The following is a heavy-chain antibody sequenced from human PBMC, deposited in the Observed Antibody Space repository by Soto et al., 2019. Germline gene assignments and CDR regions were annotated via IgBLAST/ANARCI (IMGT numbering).Heavy chain of an antibody. CDR1: GGTFGNFS. CDR2: SLPMSGKT. D-gene: IGHD3-16*02. CDR3: AIHVFYQMQRKNWVDT. V-gene: IGHV1-69*06. J-gene: IGHJ5*02. Sequence: QVQLVQSGAEVKKPGSSVKVSCKASGGTFGNFSFSWVRQAPGQGLEWMGESLPMSGKTIYAQKFRGRVTIIADKSPSTGYRELSSLRSEDTAVYYCAIHVFYQMQRKNWVDTWGQGTLVTVSS.